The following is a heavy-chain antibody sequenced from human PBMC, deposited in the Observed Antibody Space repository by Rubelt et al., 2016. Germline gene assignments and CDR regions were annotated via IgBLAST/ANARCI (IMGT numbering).Heavy chain of an antibody. D-gene: IGHD6-19*01. V-gene: IGHV1-3*01. CDR1: GYTFTSYA. CDR3: ARVIWGSGWSNNWFDP. J-gene: IGHJ5*02. CDR2: INAGNGNT. Sequence: QVQLVQSGAEVKKPGASVKVSCKASGYTFTSYAMHWVRQAPGQRLEWMGWINAGNGNTKYSQKFQGMLTSTRDTSAGTAYMEPSSLRSEDTAVYYCARVIWGSGWSNNWFDPWGQGTLVTVSS.